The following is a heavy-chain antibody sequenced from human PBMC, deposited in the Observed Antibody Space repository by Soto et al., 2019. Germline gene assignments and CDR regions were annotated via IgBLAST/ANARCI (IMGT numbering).Heavy chain of an antibody. CDR2: FTGGGRT. J-gene: IGHJ4*02. CDR1: GFTFSTYA. Sequence: EVQLLDSGGGLGQPGGSLRLSCAASGFTFSTYAMGWVRQAPGKGLEWVSTFTGGGRTFYADFVKGRFTISRDNSKNTLYLQMNSLRADDTAVYYCAKGNQGSDWGQGTLVTVSS. V-gene: IGHV3-23*01. CDR3: AKGNQGSD.